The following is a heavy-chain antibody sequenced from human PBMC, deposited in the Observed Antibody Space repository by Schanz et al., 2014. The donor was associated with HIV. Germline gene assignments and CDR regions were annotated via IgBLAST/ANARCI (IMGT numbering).Heavy chain of an antibody. J-gene: IGHJ6*02. Sequence: VQLVESGGGLVQPGGSLRLSCAASGFTFSIYYMSWVRQAPGKGLEWVAVISYDGTNKVYADSVKGRFTVSRDNSKNTLYLQLKSLRAEDTAVYYCAKDRNYYDSRYRGKGNYYYYYGMDVWGQGTTVTVSS. CDR1: GFTFSIYY. CDR2: ISYDGTNK. D-gene: IGHD3-22*01. V-gene: IGHV3-30*18. CDR3: AKDRNYYDSRYRGKGNYYYYYGMDV.